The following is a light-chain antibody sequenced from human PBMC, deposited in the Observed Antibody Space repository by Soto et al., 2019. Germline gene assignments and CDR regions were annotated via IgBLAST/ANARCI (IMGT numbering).Light chain of an antibody. J-gene: IGLJ2*01. Sequence: QSALTQPRSVSGSPGQSVTISCTGTSSDVGGYNYVSWYQKYPGKAPRLMIYDVSKRPSGVPDRFSGSKAGNTASLTISGLQGDDEADYYCCSHAGSFTLVFGGGTKLTVL. CDR1: SSDVGGYNY. CDR3: CSHAGSFTLV. CDR2: DVS. V-gene: IGLV2-11*01.